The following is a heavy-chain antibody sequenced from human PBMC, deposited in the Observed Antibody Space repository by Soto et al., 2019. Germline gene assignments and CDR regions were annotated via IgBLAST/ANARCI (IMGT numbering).Heavy chain of an antibody. CDR1: GFTFSSYG. Sequence: GGSLRLSCAASGFTFSSYGMHWVRQAPGKGLEWVAVVWYDGSNKYYADSVKGRFTVSRDNSKNTLHLQMNSLRAEDTAVYYCARGLESGTYSPFDSWGQGTLVTVSS. V-gene: IGHV3-33*01. J-gene: IGHJ4*02. CDR3: ARGLESGTYSPFDS. CDR2: VWYDGSNK. D-gene: IGHD1-26*01.